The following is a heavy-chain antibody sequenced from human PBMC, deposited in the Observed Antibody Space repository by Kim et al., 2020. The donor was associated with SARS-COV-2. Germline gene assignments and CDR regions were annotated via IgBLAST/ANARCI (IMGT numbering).Heavy chain of an antibody. V-gene: IGHV3-9*01. CDR2: ISWNSDTI. CDR1: GFTFDDYA. J-gene: IGHJ4*02. Sequence: GGSLRLSCAASGFTFDDYAMHWVRQAPGKGLEWVSGISWNSDTIGYADSLKGRFPISRDNPKNPLYRQMKSLRLETTALYYWAKRDSGSPRHFDYWGQGTLVTVSS. CDR3: AKRDSGSPRHFDY. D-gene: IGHD1-26*01.